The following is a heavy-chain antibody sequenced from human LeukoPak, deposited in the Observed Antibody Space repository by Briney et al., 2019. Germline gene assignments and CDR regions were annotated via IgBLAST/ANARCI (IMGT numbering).Heavy chain of an antibody. D-gene: IGHD6-19*01. V-gene: IGHV3-30*04. J-gene: IGHJ5*02. CDR1: GFTFSSYA. Sequence: PGGSLRLSCAASGFTFSSYAMHWVRQAPGKGLEWVAVISYDGSNKYYADSVKGRFTISRDNSKNTLYLQMNSLRAEDTAVYYCAKDPAREASQWPDLYNWFDPWGQGTLVTVSS. CDR3: AKDPAREASQWPDLYNWFDP. CDR2: ISYDGSNK.